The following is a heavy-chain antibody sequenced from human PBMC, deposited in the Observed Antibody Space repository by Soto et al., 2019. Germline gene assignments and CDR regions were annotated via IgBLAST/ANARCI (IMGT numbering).Heavy chain of an antibody. CDR3: ARALSGYSYGSLDY. Sequence: QVQLQESGPGLVKPSQTLSLTCTVSGGSISSGGYYWSWIRQHPGKGLEWIGYSYYSGSTYYNPSRKSRVTIWVDTSKTHCSLKLSCVTAGDTALYYCARALSGYSYGSLDYWAQGTLVPVSS. CDR1: GGSISSGGYY. CDR2: SYYSGST. D-gene: IGHD5-18*01. J-gene: IGHJ4*02. V-gene: IGHV4-31*03.